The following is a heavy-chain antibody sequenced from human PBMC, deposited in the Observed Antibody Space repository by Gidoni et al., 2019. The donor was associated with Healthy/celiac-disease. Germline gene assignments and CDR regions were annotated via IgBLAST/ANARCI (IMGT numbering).Heavy chain of an antibody. J-gene: IGHJ4*02. V-gene: IGHV3-23*01. CDR2: ISGSGGST. CDR1: GFTFSSYA. CDR3: AKDTSDLLPGDYFDY. Sequence: EVQLLESGGGLVQPGGSLRLSCAASGFTFSSYALSWVRQAPGKGLGWVSAISGSGGSTYYADSVKGRFTISRDNSKNTLYLRMNSLRAEDTAVYYCAKDTSDLLPGDYFDYWGQGTLVTVSS. D-gene: IGHD3-10*01.